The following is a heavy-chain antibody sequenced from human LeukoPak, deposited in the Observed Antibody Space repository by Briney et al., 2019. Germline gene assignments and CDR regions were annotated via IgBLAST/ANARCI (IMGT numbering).Heavy chain of an antibody. CDR2: IYTSGST. Sequence: SETLSLTCTVSGGSISSGSYYWSWIRQPAGKGLEWIGRIYTSGSTNYNPSLESRVTISVDTSKNQFSLELSSVTAADTAVYYCARMGVVGNPFDYWGQGTLVTVYS. CDR1: GGSISSGSYY. V-gene: IGHV4-61*02. D-gene: IGHD4-23*01. CDR3: ARMGVVGNPFDY. J-gene: IGHJ4*02.